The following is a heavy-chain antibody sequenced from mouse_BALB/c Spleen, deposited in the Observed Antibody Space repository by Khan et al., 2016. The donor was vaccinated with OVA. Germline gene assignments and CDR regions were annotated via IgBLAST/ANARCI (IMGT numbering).Heavy chain of an antibody. Sequence: EVELVESGGGLVKPGGSLKLSCAASGFTFSDYYMYWVRQTPEKRLEWVATISDGGSYTYYPDSVKGRFTISRDNAKNNLYLQMSRLKSEDPALYYCARAGYGGFAYWGPGTLVTVSA. V-gene: IGHV5-4*02. CDR3: ARAGYGGFAY. CDR2: ISDGGSYT. J-gene: IGHJ3*01. D-gene: IGHD1-1*02. CDR1: GFTFSDYY.